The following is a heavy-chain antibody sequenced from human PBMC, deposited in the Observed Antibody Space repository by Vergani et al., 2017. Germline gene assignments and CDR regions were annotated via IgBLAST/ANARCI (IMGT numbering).Heavy chain of an antibody. D-gene: IGHD3-9*01. J-gene: IGHJ4*02. CDR2: ISGSGGST. V-gene: IGHV3-23*01. CDR1: GFTFSSYA. Sequence: EVQLLESGGGLVQPGGSLRLSCAASGFTFSSYAMSWVRQAPGKGLEWVSGISGSGGSTYYADPVKGRFTISRDNSKNTLYLQVNSLRAEDTAVYYCARGRRYYDILTGYYTIPYFDYWGQGTLVTVSS. CDR3: ARGRRYYDILTGYYTIPYFDY.